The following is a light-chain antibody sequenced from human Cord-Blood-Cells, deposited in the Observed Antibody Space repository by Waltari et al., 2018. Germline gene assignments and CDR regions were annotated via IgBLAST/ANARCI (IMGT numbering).Light chain of an antibody. CDR1: RSEVGGYNL. Sequence: QSALTQPAPRSGSPGQAITLSCPGTRSEVGGYNLVSWYQQHPGKAPKLMIYEGSKRPSGVSNRFSGSKSGNTASLTISGLQAEDEADYYCCSYAGSSTLVFGGGTKLTVL. CDR3: CSYAGSSTLV. CDR2: EGS. J-gene: IGLJ3*02. V-gene: IGLV2-23*01.